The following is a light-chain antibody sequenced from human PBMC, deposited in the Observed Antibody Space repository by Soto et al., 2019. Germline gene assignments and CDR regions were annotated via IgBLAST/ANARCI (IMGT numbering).Light chain of an antibody. J-gene: IGLJ1*01. CDR1: NSDVGGYNY. CDR2: DVT. V-gene: IGLV2-11*01. Sequence: QSALTQPRSVSGSPGQSVTISCTGTNSDVGGYNYVSWYQQHPGKAPKLMIYDVTERPSGVPDRFSGSKSGNTASLTISGLQAEDEADYYCCSFAGSNTYVFGTGTKVTVL. CDR3: CSFAGSNTYV.